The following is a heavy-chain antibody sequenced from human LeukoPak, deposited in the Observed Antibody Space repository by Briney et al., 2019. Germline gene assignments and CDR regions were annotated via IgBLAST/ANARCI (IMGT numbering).Heavy chain of an antibody. CDR1: GFTFSSYW. V-gene: IGHV3-7*01. D-gene: IGHD6-6*01. Sequence: PGGSLRLSCAASGFTFSSYWMSWVRQAPGKGLEWVANIKQDGSEKYYVDSVKGRFTISRDNAKNSLYLQMNSLRAEDTAVYYCARQNSGLTYSSSSYYYYYYMDVWGKGTTVTVSS. J-gene: IGHJ6*03. CDR3: ARQNSGLTYSSSSYYYYYYMDV. CDR2: IKQDGSEK.